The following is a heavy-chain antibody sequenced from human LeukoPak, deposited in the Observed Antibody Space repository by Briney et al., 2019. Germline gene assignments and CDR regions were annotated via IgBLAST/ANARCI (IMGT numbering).Heavy chain of an antibody. V-gene: IGHV3-30-3*01. D-gene: IGHD3-22*01. J-gene: IGHJ4*02. CDR2: ISYDGSNK. CDR1: GFTFSSYA. Sequence: GGSLRLSCAASGFTFSSYAMPWVRQAPGKGLEWVAVISYDGSNKYYADSVKGRFTISRDNSKNTLYLQMNSLRAEDTAVYYCASRSMILVAYYFDYWGQGTLVTVSS. CDR3: ASRSMILVAYYFDY.